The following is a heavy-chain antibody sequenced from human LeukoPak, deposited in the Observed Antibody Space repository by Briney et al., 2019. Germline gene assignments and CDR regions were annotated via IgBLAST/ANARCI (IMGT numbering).Heavy chain of an antibody. CDR2: IYYSGST. J-gene: IGHJ4*02. V-gene: IGHV4-59*08. D-gene: IGHD3-3*01. CDR1: GGSISTYY. Sequence: PSETLSLTCTVSGGSISTYYWSWIRQPPGKGLEWIGYIYYSGSTNYNPSLKSRVTISINTSKNRFSPKLSSVTAADTAVYSCARHVGVYNFWSGFDYWGQGTLVTVSS. CDR3: ARHVGVYNFWSGFDY.